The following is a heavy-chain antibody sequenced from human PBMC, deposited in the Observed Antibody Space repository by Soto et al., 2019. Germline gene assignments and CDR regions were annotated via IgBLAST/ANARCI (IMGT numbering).Heavy chain of an antibody. Sequence: GGSLRLSCAASGFTFSSYGMHWVRQAPGKGLEWVAVIWYDGSNKYYADSVKGRFTISRDNSKNTLYLQMNSLRAEDTAVYYCARDEIAAAGTDYYYGMDVWGQGTTVTVSS. CDR3: ARDEIAAAGTDYYYGMDV. CDR1: GFTFSSYG. D-gene: IGHD6-13*01. J-gene: IGHJ6*02. CDR2: IWYDGSNK. V-gene: IGHV3-33*01.